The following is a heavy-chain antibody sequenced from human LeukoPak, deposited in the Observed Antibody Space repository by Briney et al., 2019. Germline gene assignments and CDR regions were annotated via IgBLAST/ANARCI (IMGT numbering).Heavy chain of an antibody. CDR2: ISYDGSNK. Sequence: GGSLRLSCAASGFTFSSYSIHWVRQAPGKGLEWVAVISYDGSNKYYADSVKGRFTISRDNSKNTLYLQMNSLRAEDTAVYYCARERTYYYDSSGLGAYFDYWGQGTLVTVSS. J-gene: IGHJ4*02. V-gene: IGHV3-30*03. D-gene: IGHD3-22*01. CDR1: GFTFSSYS. CDR3: ARERTYYYDSSGLGAYFDY.